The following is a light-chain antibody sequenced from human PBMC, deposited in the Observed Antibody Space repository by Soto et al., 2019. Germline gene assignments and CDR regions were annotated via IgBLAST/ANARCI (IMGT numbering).Light chain of an antibody. CDR2: GAS. Sequence: EIVLTQSPGTLSLSPGERATLSCRASQSVSSRYLAWYQQKPDQAPSLLIYGASSRATGIPDRFSGGGSGTDFTLTISRLEPEDFAVYYCQQYGSSPPYTFGQGTKLEIK. CDR3: QQYGSSPPYT. V-gene: IGKV3-20*01. CDR1: QSVSSRY. J-gene: IGKJ2*01.